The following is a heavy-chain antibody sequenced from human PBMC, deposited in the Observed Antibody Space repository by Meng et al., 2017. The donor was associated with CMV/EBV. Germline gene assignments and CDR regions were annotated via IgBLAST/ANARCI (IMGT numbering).Heavy chain of an antibody. CDR3: ARDLQLNLRFLEWLPLGGNYYYGMDV. D-gene: IGHD3-3*01. CDR2: ISAYNGNT. Sequence: ASVKVSCKASGYTFTSYGISWVRQAPGQGLEWMGWISAYNGNTNYAQKLQGRVTMTTDTSTSTAYMGLRNLRSDDTAVYYCARDLQLNLRFLEWLPLGGNYYYGMDVWGQGTTVTVSS. CDR1: GYTFTSYG. J-gene: IGHJ6*02. V-gene: IGHV1-18*04.